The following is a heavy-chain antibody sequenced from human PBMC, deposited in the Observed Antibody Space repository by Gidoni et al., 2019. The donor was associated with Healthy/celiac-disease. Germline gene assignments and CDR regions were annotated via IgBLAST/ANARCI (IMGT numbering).Heavy chain of an antibody. D-gene: IGHD2-15*01. J-gene: IGHJ1*01. CDR2: IIPIFGTA. CDR1: GGTFSSYA. CDR3: ALRYCSGGSCYPGYFQH. V-gene: IGHV1-69*01. Sequence: QVQLVQSGAEVKKPGSSVKVSCKASGGTFSSYAISWVRQAPGQGLEWMGGIIPIFGTANYAQKFQGRVTITADESTSTAYRELSSLRSEDTAVYYCALRYCSGGSCYPGYFQHWGQGTLVTVSS.